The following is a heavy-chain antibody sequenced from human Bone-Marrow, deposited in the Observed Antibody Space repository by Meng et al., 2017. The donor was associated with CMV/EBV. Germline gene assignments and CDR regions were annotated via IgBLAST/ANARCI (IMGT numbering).Heavy chain of an antibody. CDR1: GGSISSSSYY. V-gene: IGHV4-39*07. J-gene: IGHJ4*02. Sequence: SETLSLTCTVSGGSISSSSYYWRWIRQPPGKGLEWIGSIYYSGSTYYNPSLKSRVTISVDTSKNQFSLKLSSVTAADTAVYYCARGAANYDFWSGYYSGAYYFDYWGQGTLVTVSS. D-gene: IGHD3-3*01. CDR2: IYYSGST. CDR3: ARGAANYDFWSGYYSGAYYFDY.